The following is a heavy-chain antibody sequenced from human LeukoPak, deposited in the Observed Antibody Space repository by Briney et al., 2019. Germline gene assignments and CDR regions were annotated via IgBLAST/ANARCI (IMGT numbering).Heavy chain of an antibody. D-gene: IGHD2-2*01. J-gene: IGHJ4*02. CDR3: ARGRDIVVVPAVPFDY. V-gene: IGHV4-34*01. Sequence: PSETLSLTCAVYGGSFSGYYWSWIRQPPGKGLEWIGEINHSGSTNYNPSLKSRVTISVDTSKNQFSLKLSSATAADTAVYYCARGRDIVVVPAVPFDYWGQGTLVTVSS. CDR2: INHSGST. CDR1: GGSFSGYY.